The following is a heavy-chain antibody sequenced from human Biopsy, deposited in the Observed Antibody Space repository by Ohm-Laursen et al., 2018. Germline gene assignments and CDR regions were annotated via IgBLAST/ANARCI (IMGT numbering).Heavy chain of an antibody. CDR3: AKNYDPLYYDTSGLFDY. D-gene: IGHD3-22*01. V-gene: IGHV1-46*01. J-gene: IGHJ4*02. CDR1: GYTFTEYY. Sequence: GASVKVSCKTSGYTFTEYYINWVRQAPGQGLEWMGIINPRSGNTGYSQKFQVRVTMTTDTSTSTVYMELSGLSSEDTAVYYCAKNYDPLYYDTSGLFDYWGQGTLVTVSS. CDR2: INPRSGNT.